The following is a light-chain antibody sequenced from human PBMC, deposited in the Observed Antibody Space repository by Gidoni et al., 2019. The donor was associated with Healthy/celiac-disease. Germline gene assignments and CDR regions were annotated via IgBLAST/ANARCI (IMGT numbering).Light chain of an antibody. J-gene: IGKJ5*01. Sequence: ERATLSCRASQSVSSNLAWYQQKPGQAPRLLIYGASTRATGIPARFSGSGSGTEFTLTISSLQSEDCAVYYCQQYNNWPPITFGQGTRLEIK. CDR1: QSVSSN. V-gene: IGKV3D-15*01. CDR2: GAS. CDR3: QQYNNWPPIT.